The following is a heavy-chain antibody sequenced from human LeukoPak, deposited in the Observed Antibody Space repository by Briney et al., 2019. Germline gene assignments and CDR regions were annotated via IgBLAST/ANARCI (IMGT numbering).Heavy chain of an antibody. J-gene: IGHJ4*02. CDR2: ISSSGSTI. CDR3: AREMGGYYYDSSGYFFDY. V-gene: IGHV3-48*03. D-gene: IGHD3-22*01. Sequence: PGGSLRLSCAASGFTFSSYVMNWVRQAPGKGLEWVSYISSSGSTIYYADSVKGRFTISRDNAKNSLYLQMNSLRAEDTAVYYCAREMGGYYYDSSGYFFDYWGQGTLVTVSS. CDR1: GFTFSSYV.